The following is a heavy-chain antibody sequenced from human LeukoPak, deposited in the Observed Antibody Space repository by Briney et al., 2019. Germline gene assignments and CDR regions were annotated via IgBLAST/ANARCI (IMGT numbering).Heavy chain of an antibody. Sequence: SGGSLRLSCAASGFTFSAYWMSWVRQAPGKGLEWVANIKQDGSEEYYVDSVKGRSTISRDNAKNSLFLQMNSLRAEDTAMYYCISRVVGGHSSDWGRGTLVTVSS. J-gene: IGHJ4*02. CDR3: ISRVVGGHSSD. CDR2: IKQDGSEE. V-gene: IGHV3-7*01. D-gene: IGHD6-19*01. CDR1: GFTFSAYW.